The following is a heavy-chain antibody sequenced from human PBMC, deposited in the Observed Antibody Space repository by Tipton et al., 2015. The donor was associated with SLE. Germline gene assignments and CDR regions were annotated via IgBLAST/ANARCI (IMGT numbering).Heavy chain of an antibody. D-gene: IGHD6-6*01. CDR2: IYYSGSA. J-gene: IGHJ1*01. CDR3: ARDRGVAARQRDFLY. CDR1: GGSISSNY. Sequence: TLSLTCTVSGGSISSNYWSWIRQPPGKGLEWIGYIYYSGSAYYNPSLRSRVTISVDTSKNQVSLRLRSVTAADTAVYYCARDRGVAARQRDFLYWGQGTLVTVSS. V-gene: IGHV4-59*01.